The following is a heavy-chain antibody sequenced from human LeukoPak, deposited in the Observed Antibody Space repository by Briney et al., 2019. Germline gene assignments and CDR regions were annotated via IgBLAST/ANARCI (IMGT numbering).Heavy chain of an antibody. CDR2: FYYSGSD. CDR3: VRGYCSGATCYHFDY. CDR1: GASITSYY. V-gene: IGHV4-59*01. Sequence: SETLSLTCTVSGASITSYYWNWIRQPPGTGLEWVGYFYYSGSDNYNPSLKSRITTSVDTSKNQFSLKLSSVTAADTAVYYCVRGYCSGATCYHFDYWGQGTLVTVSS. J-gene: IGHJ4*02. D-gene: IGHD2-15*01.